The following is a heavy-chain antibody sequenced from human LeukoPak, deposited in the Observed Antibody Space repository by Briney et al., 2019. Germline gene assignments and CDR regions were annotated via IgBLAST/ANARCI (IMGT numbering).Heavy chain of an antibody. CDR3: ARGRRAARPPYYFDY. D-gene: IGHD6-6*01. CDR2: VNHSGST. J-gene: IGHJ4*02. V-gene: IGHV4-34*01. CDR1: GGSFSGDY. Sequence: SETLSLTCAVYGGSFSGDYWSWIRQPPGKGLEWIGEVNHSGSTNYNPTLKSRVTISGDTTKTPFSLALSSVTAADTAVYYCARGRRAARPPYYFDYWGQGTLVTVSS.